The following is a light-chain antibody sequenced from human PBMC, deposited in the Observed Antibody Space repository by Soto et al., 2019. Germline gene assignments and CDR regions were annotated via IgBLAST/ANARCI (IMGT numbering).Light chain of an antibody. CDR1: TYNIRANY. V-gene: IGLV1-51*01. Sequence: QSVLTQPPSVSAAPGQTVTIFCAGSTYNIRANYVSWYQQLPGTAPKLLIYDNDKRPSGIPDRFSGSKSGTSATLGITGLQTGDEADYYCAAWDSSLSAFVFGGGTKLTVL. J-gene: IGLJ2*01. CDR3: AAWDSSLSAFV. CDR2: DND.